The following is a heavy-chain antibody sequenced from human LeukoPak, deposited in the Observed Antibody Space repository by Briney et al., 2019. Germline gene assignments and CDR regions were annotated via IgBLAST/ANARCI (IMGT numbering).Heavy chain of an antibody. D-gene: IGHD2-15*01. CDR1: GFTFSSYS. Sequence: PGGSPRLSCAASGFTFSSYSMNWVRQAPGKGLEWVSSISSSSSYIYYADSVKGRFTISRDNAKNSLYLQMNSLRAEDTAVYYCARKYCSGGSCYPFDYWGQGTLVTVSS. CDR2: ISSSSSYI. J-gene: IGHJ4*02. CDR3: ARKYCSGGSCYPFDY. V-gene: IGHV3-21*01.